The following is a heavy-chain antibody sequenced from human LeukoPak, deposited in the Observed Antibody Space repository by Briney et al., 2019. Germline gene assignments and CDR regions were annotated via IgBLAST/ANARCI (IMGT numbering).Heavy chain of an antibody. J-gene: IGHJ6*03. CDR1: EFTFSSYN. Sequence: GGSLRLSCAASEFTFSSYNMNWVRQAPGKGLEWVSSISGSSKYIYYADSVKGRFTISRDNAKNSLYLQMNSLRAEDTAVYYCARGRNYYYMDVWGKGTTVTVSS. CDR3: ARGRNYYYMDV. CDR2: ISGSSKYI. V-gene: IGHV3-21*01.